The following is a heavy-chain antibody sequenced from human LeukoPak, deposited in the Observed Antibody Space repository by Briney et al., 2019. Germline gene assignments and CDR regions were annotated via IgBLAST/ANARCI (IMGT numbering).Heavy chain of an antibody. CDR2: IYYSGST. CDR1: GGSFSGYS. J-gene: IGHJ4*02. CDR3: ARHEGGIAAAGREIYFDY. Sequence: SETLSLTCAVYGGSFSGYSWSWIRQPPGKGLEWIGYIYYSGSTNYNPSLKSRVTISVDTSKNQFSLKLSSVTAADTAVYYCARHEGGIAAAGREIYFDYWGQGTLVTVSS. D-gene: IGHD6-13*01. V-gene: IGHV4-59*08.